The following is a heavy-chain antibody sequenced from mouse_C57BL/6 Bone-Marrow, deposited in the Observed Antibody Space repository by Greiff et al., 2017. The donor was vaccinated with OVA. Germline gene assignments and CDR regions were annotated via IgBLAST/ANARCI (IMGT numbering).Heavy chain of an antibody. J-gene: IGHJ1*03. CDR3: ARQRVSTVVDWYFDV. CDR2: ISSGGSYT. V-gene: IGHV5-6*01. Sequence: EVKLMESGGDLVKPGGSLKLSCAASGFTFSSYGMSWVRQTPDKRLEWVATISSGGSYTYYPDSVKGRFTISRDNAKHTLYLQMSSLKSEDTAMYYCARQRVSTVVDWYFDVWGTGTTVTVSA. CDR1: GFTFSSYG. D-gene: IGHD1-1*01.